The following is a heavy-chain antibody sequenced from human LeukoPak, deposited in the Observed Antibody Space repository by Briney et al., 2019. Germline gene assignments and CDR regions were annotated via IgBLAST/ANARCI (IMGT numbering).Heavy chain of an antibody. V-gene: IGHV3-23*03. Sequence: GGSLRLSCAASGVTLSSYAMSWVRQAPGKGLEWVSVIYSGGGKTYYADSVKGRFTISRDNSKNTVYLQMNSLRAEDTAVYYCARFTRGYNEIMDVWGQGTTVTVSS. CDR2: IYSGGGKT. D-gene: IGHD5-18*01. J-gene: IGHJ6*02. CDR3: ARFTRGYNEIMDV. CDR1: GVTLSSYA.